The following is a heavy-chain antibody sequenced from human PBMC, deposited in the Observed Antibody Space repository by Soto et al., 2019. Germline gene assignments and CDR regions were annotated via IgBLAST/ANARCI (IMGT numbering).Heavy chain of an antibody. Sequence: EVQLVESGGGLVQPGGSLRLSCAASGLIFSDYHMDWVRQAPGKGSEWVGRIRRKANSYTTEYAASVKGRFTISRDDSKNSLYLQMNSLKSEDTAVYYCAMLGGWSGGSSGMDVWGQGTKVTVSS. CDR2: IRRKANSYTT. CDR1: GLIFSDYH. CDR3: AMLGGWSGGSSGMDV. V-gene: IGHV3-72*01. D-gene: IGHD6-19*01. J-gene: IGHJ6*02.